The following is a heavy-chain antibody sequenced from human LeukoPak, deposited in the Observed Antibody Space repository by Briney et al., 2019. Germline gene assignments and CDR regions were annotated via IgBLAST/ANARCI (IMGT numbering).Heavy chain of an antibody. V-gene: IGHV1-2*06. CDR1: GYTFTGYY. J-gene: IGHJ4*02. CDR3: ARERGDYYGSECYLDY. CDR2: INPNSGGT. D-gene: IGHD3-10*01. Sequence: ASVKVSCKASGYTFTGYYMHWVRQAPGQGLEWMGRINPNSGGTNYAQKFQGRVTMTRDTSISTAYMELSRLRSDDTAVYYCARERGDYYGSECYLDYWGQGTLVTVSS.